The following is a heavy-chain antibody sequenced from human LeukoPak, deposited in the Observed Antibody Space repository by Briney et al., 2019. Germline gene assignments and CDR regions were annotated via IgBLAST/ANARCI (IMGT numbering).Heavy chain of an antibody. CDR3: ARGGGSSSLIDY. D-gene: IGHD6-6*01. CDR2: IWSDGSHE. V-gene: IGHV3-33*01. J-gene: IGHJ4*02. CDR1: GFTFSCCD. Sequence: GGSLRLSCAASGFTFSCCDMHWVRQAPGKGLEWVAVIWSDGSHEYYADSVKGRFTISRDVSKNTLYLQVNSLRAEDMAVYYCARGGGSSSLIDYWGQGTLVIVSS.